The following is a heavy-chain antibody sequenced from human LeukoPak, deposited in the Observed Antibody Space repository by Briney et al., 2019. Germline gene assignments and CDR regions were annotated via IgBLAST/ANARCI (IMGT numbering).Heavy chain of an antibody. V-gene: IGHV3-30*02. D-gene: IGHD6-6*01. CDR2: IRYDGSNK. CDR1: GFIFSNYA. J-gene: IGHJ4*02. Sequence: SGGSLRLSCAASGFIFSNYAMHWVRQAPGKGLEWVTFIRYDGSNKYYAESVKGRFTISRDHSKNTLYLQMNSLRAEDTAVYYCAKAIHSSSSGVVDYWGQGTLVTVSS. CDR3: AKAIHSSSSGVVDY.